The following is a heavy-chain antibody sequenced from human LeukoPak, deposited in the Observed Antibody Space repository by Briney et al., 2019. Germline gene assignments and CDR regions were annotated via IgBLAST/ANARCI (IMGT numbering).Heavy chain of an antibody. CDR1: GGSISIYY. V-gene: IGHV4-59*01. CDR3: ARVLFCGGDCYSFNQ. CDR2: IYYSGST. D-gene: IGHD2-21*02. Sequence: PSETLSLTCTVSGGSISIYYWSWIRQSPGKGLEWIGNIYYSGSTNYKPSLKSRVTISVDTSQNQFILTLSSVTAADTAMYYCARVLFCGGDCYSFNQWGQGTLVTVSS. J-gene: IGHJ4*02.